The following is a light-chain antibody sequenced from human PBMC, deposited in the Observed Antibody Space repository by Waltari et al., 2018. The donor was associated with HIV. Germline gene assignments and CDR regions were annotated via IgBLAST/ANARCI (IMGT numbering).Light chain of an antibody. V-gene: IGKV3-15*01. CDR2: GAY. J-gene: IGKJ4*01. CDR3: QQYNNWPLT. CDR1: QSVRSN. Sequence: EIEMTQSPATLSASPGERATLSCRASQSVRSNLAWYQQKPGKAPRLLIYGAYTRATGIPARFSGSGSGTEFTLTISSLQSEDFAFYYCQQYNNWPLTFGGGTKVEIK.